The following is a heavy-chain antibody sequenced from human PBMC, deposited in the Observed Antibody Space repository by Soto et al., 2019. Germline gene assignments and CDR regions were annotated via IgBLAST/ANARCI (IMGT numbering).Heavy chain of an antibody. J-gene: IGHJ3*01. CDR3: ARDAASISRARAFDV. CDR2: ISAYNGDT. Sequence: GASVKVSCKASGYTFTSYGISWVRQAPGQGLEWLGWISAYNGDTNYAQKFHGRVTMTTDSYTSTAYMDLGSLRSDDTAVFYCARDAASISRARAFDVWGQGTLVTVSS. CDR1: GYTFTSYG. D-gene: IGHD3-3*02. V-gene: IGHV1-18*01.